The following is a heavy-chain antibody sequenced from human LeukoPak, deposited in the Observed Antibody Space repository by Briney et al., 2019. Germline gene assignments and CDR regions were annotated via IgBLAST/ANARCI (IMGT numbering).Heavy chain of an antibody. CDR1: GFTFSSYG. CDR2: ISYDGSNK. D-gene: IGHD4-17*01. V-gene: IGHV3-30*18. CDR3: AKGAVTPPFDY. Sequence: GRSLRLSCAASGFTFSSYGMHWVRQAPGKGLEWVAVISYDGSNKYYADSVKSRFTISRDNSKNTLYLQMNSLRAEDTAVYYCAKGAVTPPFDYWGQGTLVTVSS. J-gene: IGHJ4*02.